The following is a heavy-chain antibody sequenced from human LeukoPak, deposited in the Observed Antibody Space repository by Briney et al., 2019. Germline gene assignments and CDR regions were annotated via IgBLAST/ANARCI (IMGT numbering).Heavy chain of an antibody. D-gene: IGHD2-15*01. CDR1: GGTFSSYA. J-gene: IGHJ6*04. V-gene: IGHV1-69*01. Sequence: KVSCKASGGTFSSYAISWVRQAPGQGLEWMGGIIPIFGTANYAQKFQGRVTITADESTSTAYMELSSLRSEDTAVYYCARDDELLRCYYYGMDVWGKGTTVTVSS. CDR3: ARDDELLRCYYYGMDV. CDR2: IIPIFGTA.